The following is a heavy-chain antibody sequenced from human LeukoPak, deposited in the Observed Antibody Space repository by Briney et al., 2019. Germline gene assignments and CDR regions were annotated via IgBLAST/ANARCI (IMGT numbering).Heavy chain of an antibody. J-gene: IGHJ6*04. CDR2: LGTAGAT. V-gene: IGHV3-13*01. CDR1: GFTFSSYD. Sequence: AGSLRFSCAAAGFTFSSYDMHWVRQATGKGLEWVSALGTAGATYYPGSVKGRLTISGENAKNSLYLQMNSVRGGDTAVYYCARGGFYGSGSYFAYGMDVWGKGTTVTVSS. CDR3: ARGGFYGSGSYFAYGMDV. D-gene: IGHD3-10*01.